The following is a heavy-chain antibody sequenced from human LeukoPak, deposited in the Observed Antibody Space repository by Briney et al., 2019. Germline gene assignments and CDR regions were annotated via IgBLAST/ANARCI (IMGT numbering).Heavy chain of an antibody. CDR3: ARVPLGPPTANWFDP. V-gene: IGHV1-69*13. CDR1: GGTFSSYA. J-gene: IGHJ5*02. CDR2: IIPIFGTA. Sequence: ASVKVSCKASGGTFSSYAISWVRQAPGQGLEWMGRIIPIFGTANYAQEFQGRVTITADESTSTAYMELSSLRSEDTAVYYCARVPLGPPTANWFDPWGQGTLVTVSS. D-gene: IGHD3-16*02.